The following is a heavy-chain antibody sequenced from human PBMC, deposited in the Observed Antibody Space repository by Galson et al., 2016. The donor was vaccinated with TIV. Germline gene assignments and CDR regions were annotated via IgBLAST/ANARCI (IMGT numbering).Heavy chain of an antibody. V-gene: IGHV3-9*01. J-gene: IGHJ3*02. CDR3: VKANVYLGLVVADGAFDI. CDR1: GFIFDEYA. D-gene: IGHD3-22*01. CDR2: ISWNRGNI. Sequence: SLRLSCAASGFIFDEYAMHWVRQAPGRGLEWVSGISWNRGNIGYADSVKGRFTITRDNAKNSLYLQMNSLRPEDTALYHCVKANVYLGLVVADGAFDIWGQGTMVTVSS.